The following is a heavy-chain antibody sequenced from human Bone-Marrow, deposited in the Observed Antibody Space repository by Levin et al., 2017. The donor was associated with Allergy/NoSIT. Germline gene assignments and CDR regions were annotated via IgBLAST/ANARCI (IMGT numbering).Heavy chain of an antibody. Sequence: ASETLSLTCSVSGDSISSGGSYWNWVRQHPGTGLEWIGYIYYTGSTYFNPSLESRVTISVDTSKNQFSLRLSSVTAADTAMFYCARAEYSSSWVPAFDIWGRGKVVTVSS. CDR3: ARAEYSSSWVPAFDI. J-gene: IGHJ3*02. D-gene: IGHD6-13*01. V-gene: IGHV4-31*03. CDR1: GDSISSGGSY. CDR2: IYYTGST.